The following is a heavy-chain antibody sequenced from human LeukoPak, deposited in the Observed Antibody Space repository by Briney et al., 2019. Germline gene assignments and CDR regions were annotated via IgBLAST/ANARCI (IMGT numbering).Heavy chain of an antibody. V-gene: IGHV1-69*13. CDR2: IIPIFGTA. CDR1: GGTFSSYA. CDR3: ARALGITVVRGVYFDY. D-gene: IGHD3-10*01. J-gene: IGHJ4*02. Sequence: SVKVSCKASGGTFSSYAISWVRQAPGRGLEWMGGIIPIFGTANYAQKFQGRVTITADESTSTAYMELSSLRSEDTAVYYCARALGITVVRGVYFDYWGQGTLVTVSS.